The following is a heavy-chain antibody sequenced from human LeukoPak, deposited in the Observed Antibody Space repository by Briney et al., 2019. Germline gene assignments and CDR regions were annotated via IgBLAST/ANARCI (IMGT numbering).Heavy chain of an antibody. V-gene: IGHV1-2*02. CDR3: ARSITIFGVADNWFDP. CDR2: INPNSGGT. D-gene: IGHD3-3*01. CDR1: GYTFTGYY. Sequence: GSVKVSCKASGYTFTGYYMHWVRQAPGQGLEWMGWINPNSGGTNYAQKFQGRVTMTRDTSISTAYMELSRLRSDDTAVYYCARSITIFGVADNWFDPWGQGTLVTVSS. J-gene: IGHJ5*02.